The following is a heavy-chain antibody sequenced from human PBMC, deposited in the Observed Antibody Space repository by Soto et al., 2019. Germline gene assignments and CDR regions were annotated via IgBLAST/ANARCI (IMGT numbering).Heavy chain of an antibody. J-gene: IGHJ4*02. Sequence: ASVKVSCKASGYTFTSYGISWVRQAPGQGLEWMGWISAYNGNTNYAQKLQGRVTMTTDTSTSTAYMELRSLRSDDTAVYYCARDLVDAAAVAVRNDYWGQGTLVTVSS. V-gene: IGHV1-18*01. CDR2: ISAYNGNT. D-gene: IGHD6-19*01. CDR1: GYTFTSYG. CDR3: ARDLVDAAAVAVRNDY.